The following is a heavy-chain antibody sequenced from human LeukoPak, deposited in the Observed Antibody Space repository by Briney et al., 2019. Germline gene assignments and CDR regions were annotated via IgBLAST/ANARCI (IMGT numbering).Heavy chain of an antibody. D-gene: IGHD3-10*01. CDR3: ARAPEGSGSSYYFDY. V-gene: IGHV3-7*01. J-gene: IGHJ4*02. CDR2: INRDGGEK. CDR1: GFHFSSYW. Sequence: GGSLRLPCSASGFHFSSYWMRWVRQAPGKGLEWVANINRDGGEKYHVDSVKGRFTISRDNAKNSLYLQMNSLRTEDTAIYYCARAPEGSGSSYYFDYWGQGILVTVSS.